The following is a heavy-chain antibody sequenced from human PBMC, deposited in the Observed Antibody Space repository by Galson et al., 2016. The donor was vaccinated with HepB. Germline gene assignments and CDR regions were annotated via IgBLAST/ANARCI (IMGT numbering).Heavy chain of an antibody. Sequence: SLRLSCAGSGFTFKKFGMMWVRQAPGKGLEWVSTICGSCGDINYADSVKGRFTISRDNSNNILSLQMNSLRAEDTAVYFCASDYWIYWGQGTLVTVSS. CDR2: ICGSCGDI. V-gene: IGHV3-23*01. D-gene: IGHD4-17*01. CDR1: GFTFKKFG. CDR3: ASDYWIY. J-gene: IGHJ4*02.